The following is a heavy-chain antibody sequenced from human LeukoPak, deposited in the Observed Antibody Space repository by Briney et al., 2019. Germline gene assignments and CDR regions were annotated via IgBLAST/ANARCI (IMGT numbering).Heavy chain of an antibody. J-gene: IGHJ3*02. CDR3: AKEGDYYGSGSYRDGFDI. V-gene: IGHV1-2*02. D-gene: IGHD3-10*01. CDR1: GYTFTGYY. CDR2: INPNSGGT. Sequence: ASVKVSCKASGYTFTGYYMHWVRQAPGQGLEWMGWINPNSGGTNYAQKFQGRVTMTRDTSISTAYMELSRLRSDDTAVYYCAKEGDYYGSGSYRDGFDIWGQGTRATVSS.